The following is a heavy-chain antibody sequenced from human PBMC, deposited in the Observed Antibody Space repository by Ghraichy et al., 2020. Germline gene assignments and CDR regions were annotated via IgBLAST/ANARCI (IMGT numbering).Heavy chain of an antibody. CDR2: ISSSGNNI. V-gene: IGHV3-48*03. CDR1: GFTFNNYD. D-gene: IGHD3-22*01. CDR3: ARESTPYYRDSSGYEY. Sequence: GGSLRLSCETSGFTFNNYDMNWVRQAPGKGLEWVSYISSSGNNIHYADSVKGRFTISRDNAKNSLWLQMNSLRAEDTAVYYCARESTPYYRDSSGYEYWGQGTLVTVSP. J-gene: IGHJ4*02.